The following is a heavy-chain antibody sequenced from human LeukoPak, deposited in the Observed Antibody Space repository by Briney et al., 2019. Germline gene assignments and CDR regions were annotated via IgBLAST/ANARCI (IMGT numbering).Heavy chain of an antibody. Sequence: PSETLSLTCTVSGRSISSYYWSWIRQPPGKGLEWIGYIYYSGSTNYNPSLKSRVTISVDTSKNQFSLKLSSVTAADTAVYYCARGAMAAAGNFDYWGQGTLVTVSS. CDR1: GRSISSYY. V-gene: IGHV4-59*01. J-gene: IGHJ4*02. CDR3: ARGAMAAAGNFDY. CDR2: IYYSGST. D-gene: IGHD6-13*01.